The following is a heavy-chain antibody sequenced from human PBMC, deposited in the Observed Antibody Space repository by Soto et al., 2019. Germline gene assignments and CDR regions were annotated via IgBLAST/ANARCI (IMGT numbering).Heavy chain of an antibody. CDR2: ISNNGAHT. V-gene: IGHV3-64*01. Sequence: EAQLVESGGGLVQPGGSLRLSCAASGFTFSNYEMHWVRQAPGKGLEYVSGISNNGAHTDYAKSVKGRFTISRDNSENTLYIHMGSLRAEDMALYYCARGGYGSRWPNVYMDVWGKGTTVTVSS. CDR1: GFTFSNYE. D-gene: IGHD6-13*01. CDR3: ARGGYGSRWPNVYMDV. J-gene: IGHJ6*03.